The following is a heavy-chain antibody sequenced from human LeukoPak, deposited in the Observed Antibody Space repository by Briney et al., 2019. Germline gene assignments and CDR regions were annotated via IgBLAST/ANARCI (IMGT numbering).Heavy chain of an antibody. CDR3: ASSYRITMVRGVEGFDY. D-gene: IGHD3-10*01. V-gene: IGHV1-69*13. J-gene: IGHJ4*02. Sequence: ASVKVSCKASGGTFSSYAISWVRQAPGQGLEWMGGIIPIFGTANYAQKFQGRVTITADESTSTAYMELSSLRSEDTAVYYCASSYRITMVRGVEGFDYWGQGTLVTVSS. CDR1: GGTFSSYA. CDR2: IIPIFGTA.